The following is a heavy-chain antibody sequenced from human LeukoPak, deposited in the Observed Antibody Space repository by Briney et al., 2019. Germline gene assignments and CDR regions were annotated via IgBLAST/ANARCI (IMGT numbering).Heavy chain of an antibody. D-gene: IGHD3-10*01. CDR1: GFTFGDYA. J-gene: IGHJ4*02. V-gene: IGHV3-43*01. CDR3: AKDAIRGSGSSAHFDY. Sequence: GGSLRLSCTASGFTFGDYAMSWVRQAPGKGLEWVSLTYWDGRITYYADSVKGRFTVSRDNSKNSLYLQMNSLTTEDTALYYCAKDAIRGSGSSAHFDYWGQGTLVTVSS. CDR2: TYWDGRIT.